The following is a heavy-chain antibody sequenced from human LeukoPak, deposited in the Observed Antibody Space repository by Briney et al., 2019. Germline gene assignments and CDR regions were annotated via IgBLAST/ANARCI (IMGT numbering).Heavy chain of an antibody. CDR1: GFIFSNHW. CDR2: INADGSNT. D-gene: IGHD6-25*01. V-gene: IGHV3-74*01. J-gene: IGHJ6*03. Sequence: GGSLRLSCAASGFIFSNHWMHWVRQAPGKGLMWVSRINADGSNTRYADSVKGRFTISRDNAKNTLYLQMNSLRAEDTAVYYCARFAAGGSYYYYMDVWGKGTTVTVSS. CDR3: ARFAAGGSYYYYMDV.